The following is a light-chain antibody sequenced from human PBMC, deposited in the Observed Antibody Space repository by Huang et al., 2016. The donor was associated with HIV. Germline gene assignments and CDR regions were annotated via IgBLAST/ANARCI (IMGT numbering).Light chain of an antibody. V-gene: IGKV1-16*01. CDR2: AAA. CDR1: QGIMNH. J-gene: IGKJ4*01. CDR3: QQYNTYPVT. Sequence: IPLPQSPSSSSSSVGDPVTITCRASQGIMNHLAWFQQKPGRAPKSLIYAAANLQSGVPSRFSGSGSGTDFTLTIDSLQPEDFATYYCQQYNTYPVTFGGGTKVEIK.